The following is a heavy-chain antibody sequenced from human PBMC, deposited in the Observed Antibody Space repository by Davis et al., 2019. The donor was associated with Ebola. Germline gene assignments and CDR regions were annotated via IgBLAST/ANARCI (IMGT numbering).Heavy chain of an antibody. CDR3: ARGVVVVAATTYYYYGMDV. D-gene: IGHD2-15*01. Sequence: AASVKVSCKTSGYSFTSYDISWVRQAPGQGLEWMGRIIPILGIANYAQKLQGRVTITADKSTSTAYMELSSLRSEDTAVYYCARGVVVVAATTYYYYGMDVWGKGTTVTVSS. J-gene: IGHJ6*04. CDR1: GYSFTSYD. CDR2: IIPILGIA. V-gene: IGHV1-69*04.